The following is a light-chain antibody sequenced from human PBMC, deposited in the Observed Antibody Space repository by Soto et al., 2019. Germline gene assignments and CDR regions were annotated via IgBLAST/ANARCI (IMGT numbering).Light chain of an antibody. Sequence: DIQMTHSPSSLSASVGDRVTITCRASQDIRNDLGWYQQKPGKAPKRLIYAAARLQSGDPSRFSGSGSGKEFPLTITRLQPEDCATDYCLHHNSYPLTFGGGTRVEIK. J-gene: IGKJ4*01. CDR2: AAA. CDR3: LHHNSYPLT. V-gene: IGKV1-17*01. CDR1: QDIRND.